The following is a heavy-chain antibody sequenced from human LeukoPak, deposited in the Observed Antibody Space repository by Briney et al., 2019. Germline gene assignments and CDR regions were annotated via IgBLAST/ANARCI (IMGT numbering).Heavy chain of an antibody. CDR2: INHSGST. J-gene: IGHJ4*02. V-gene: IGHV4-34*01. D-gene: IGHD2-2*01. CDR1: GGSFSGYY. CDR3: ARATYCSSSSCPPSVRPYYFDY. Sequence: KPSETLSLTCAVYGGSFSGYYWSWIRQPPGKGLEWIGEINHSGSTNYNPSLKSRVTISVDTSKNQFSLKLSSVTAADTAEYYCARATYCSSSSCPPSVRPYYFDYWGQGTLVTVSS.